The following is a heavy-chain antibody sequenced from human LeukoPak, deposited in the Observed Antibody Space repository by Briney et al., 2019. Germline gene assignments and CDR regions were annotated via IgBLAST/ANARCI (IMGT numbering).Heavy chain of an antibody. D-gene: IGHD3-22*01. Sequence: SETLSLTCTVSGGSIIGSTSYWGWIREPPGKGLDWIGIINYSGSTYYNPSLRSRVTISVDTSKNQFSLKLNSVTASDTAVYYCARGYDYWGQGTLVTVSS. CDR2: INYSGST. V-gene: IGHV4-39*01. J-gene: IGHJ4*02. CDR3: ARGYDY. CDR1: GGSIIGSTSY.